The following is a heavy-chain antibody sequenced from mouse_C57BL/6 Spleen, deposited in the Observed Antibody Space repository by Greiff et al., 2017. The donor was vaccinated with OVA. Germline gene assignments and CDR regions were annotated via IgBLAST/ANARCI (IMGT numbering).Heavy chain of an antibody. CDR2: IYPGDGDT. D-gene: IGHD4-1*01. Sequence: VQLQQSGAELVKPGASVKISCTASGYAFSSYWMNWVKQRPGKGLEWIGQIYPGDGDTNYNGKFKGKATLTADKDSSTDYMQLSSLNSEDSDVDFCARSELGLYYFDYWGQGTTVTVSA. CDR1: GYAFSSYW. V-gene: IGHV1-80*01. CDR3: ARSELGLYYFDY. J-gene: IGHJ2*01.